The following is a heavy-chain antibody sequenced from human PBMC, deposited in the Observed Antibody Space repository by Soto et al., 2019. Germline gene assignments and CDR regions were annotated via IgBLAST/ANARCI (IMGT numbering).Heavy chain of an antibody. CDR1: GFTFSNAW. J-gene: IGHJ5*02. Sequence: HPGGSLRLSCAASGFTFSNAWMSWVRLAPGKGLEWVSHIRSDGTTIYYADSVKGRFTISRDNAKNSLYLHMNSLRDEDTAIYYCVRDHAFAIDTWGQGTLVTVSS. CDR3: VRDHAFAIDT. V-gene: IGHV3-48*02. CDR2: IRSDGTTI. D-gene: IGHD2-2*01.